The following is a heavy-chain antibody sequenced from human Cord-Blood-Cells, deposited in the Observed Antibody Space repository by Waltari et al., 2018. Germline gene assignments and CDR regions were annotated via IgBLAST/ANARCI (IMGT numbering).Heavy chain of an antibody. CDR1: GGTFSSYA. CDR3: ARARTGVAAFDI. Sequence: QVQLVQSGAEVKKPGSSVKVSCKASGGTFSSYAISWVRQAHGQGLEWMGGIIPILGTANYAQKFQGRGTITADESTSTAYMELSSLRSEDTAVYYCARARTGVAAFDIWGQGTMVTVSS. D-gene: IGHD7-27*01. J-gene: IGHJ3*02. V-gene: IGHV1-69*01. CDR2: IIPILGTA.